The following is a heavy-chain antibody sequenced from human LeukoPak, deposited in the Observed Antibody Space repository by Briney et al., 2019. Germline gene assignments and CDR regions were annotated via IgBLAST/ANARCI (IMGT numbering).Heavy chain of an antibody. CDR2: INPNSGGT. Sequence: ASVKVSCKASGYTFTGYYMHWVRQAPGQGLEWMGWINPNSGGTNYAQKFQGRVTMTRDTSISTAYMELSRLRSDDTAVYHCARDRDSSSWYWGGGSLLDSWDYWGQGTLVTVSS. V-gene: IGHV1-2*02. CDR1: GYTFTGYY. CDR3: ARDRDSSSWYWGGGSLLDSWDY. J-gene: IGHJ4*02. D-gene: IGHD6-13*01.